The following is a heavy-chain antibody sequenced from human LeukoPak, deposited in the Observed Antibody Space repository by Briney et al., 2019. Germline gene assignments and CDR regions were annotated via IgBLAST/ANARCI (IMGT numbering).Heavy chain of an antibody. J-gene: IGHJ4*02. CDR1: GFSFSSYT. D-gene: IGHD3-22*01. V-gene: IGHV3-21*01. Sequence: PGGSLRLSCAASGFSFSSYTMNWVRQAPGKGLEWVPSISISSSSIYYADSVKGRFTISRDNAKNSLYLQMNSLRAEDTAVYYCARDRHRYSYDTGGYPPYWGQGTLVTVSS. CDR2: ISISSSSI. CDR3: ARDRHRYSYDTGGYPPY.